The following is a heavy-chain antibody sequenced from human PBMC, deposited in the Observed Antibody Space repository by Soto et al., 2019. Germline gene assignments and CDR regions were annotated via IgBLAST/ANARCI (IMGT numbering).Heavy chain of an antibody. J-gene: IGHJ4*02. CDR2: ISWDGGST. Sequence: EVQLVESGGVVVQPGGSLRLSCAASGFTFDDYTMHWVRQAPGKGLEWVSLISWDGGSTYYADSVKGRFTISRDNSKNSLYLQMNSLRTEDTALYYCAKGSLGDSSGYYLLYWGQGTLVTVSS. V-gene: IGHV3-43*01. CDR3: AKGSLGDSSGYYLLY. CDR1: GFTFDDYT. D-gene: IGHD3-22*01.